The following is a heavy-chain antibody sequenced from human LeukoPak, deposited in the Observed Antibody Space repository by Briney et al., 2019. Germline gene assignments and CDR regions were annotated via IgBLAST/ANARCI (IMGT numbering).Heavy chain of an antibody. Sequence: PSETLSLTCTVSGGSISSSSYYWGWIRQPPGKGLEWIGSIYYSGSTCYNPSLKSRVTISVDTSKNQFSLKLSSVTAADTAVYYCARAEGATRWADYWGQGTLVTVSS. CDR2: IYYSGST. J-gene: IGHJ4*02. D-gene: IGHD1-26*01. CDR1: GGSISSSSYY. CDR3: ARAEGATRWADY. V-gene: IGHV4-39*01.